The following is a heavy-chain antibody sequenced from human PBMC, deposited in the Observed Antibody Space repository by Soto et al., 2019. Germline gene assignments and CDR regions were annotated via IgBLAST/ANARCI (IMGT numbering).Heavy chain of an antibody. CDR1: GFTFSSYA. V-gene: IGHV3-23*01. D-gene: IGHD3-10*01. CDR2: ISGSGGST. J-gene: IGHJ6*02. Sequence: PGGSLRLSCAASGFTFSSYAMSWVRQAPGKGLEWVSAISGSGGSTYYADSVKGRFTISRDNSKNTLYLQMNSLRAEDTAVYYCAKCGVRGVRINYYYGMDVWGQGTTVTAP. CDR3: AKCGVRGVRINYYYGMDV.